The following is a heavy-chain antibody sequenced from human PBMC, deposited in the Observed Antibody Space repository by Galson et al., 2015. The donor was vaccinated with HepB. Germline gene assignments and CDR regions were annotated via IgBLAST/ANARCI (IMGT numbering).Heavy chain of an antibody. V-gene: IGHV1-18*01. D-gene: IGHD3-22*01. CDR2: ISGYSGDT. Sequence: CKASGYTFSSYGISWVRQAPGQGPEWMGWISGYSGDTNYAQNFQGRVTMTTDTSTSTAYMELRSLRSDDTAVYYCATDSSGYYYFDYWGQGTLVIVSS. J-gene: IGHJ4*02. CDR1: GYTFSSYG. CDR3: ATDSSGYYYFDY.